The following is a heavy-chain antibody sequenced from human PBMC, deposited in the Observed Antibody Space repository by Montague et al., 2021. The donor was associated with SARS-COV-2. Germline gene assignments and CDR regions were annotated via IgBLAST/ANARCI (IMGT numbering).Heavy chain of an antibody. Sequence: SETLSLTCTVHRGSFSGYYWTWIRKPPGTRLELIWEINHSGSVNYHPSLKSPVTISLDTSKNHFSLKLRSVTAADTEIYYCARGYCSSTTCYRSLHYWGQGTLVAVSS. CDR2: INHSGSV. D-gene: IGHD2-2*01. V-gene: IGHV4-34*01. CDR3: ARGYCSSTTCYRSLHY. J-gene: IGHJ4*02. CDR1: RGSFSGYY.